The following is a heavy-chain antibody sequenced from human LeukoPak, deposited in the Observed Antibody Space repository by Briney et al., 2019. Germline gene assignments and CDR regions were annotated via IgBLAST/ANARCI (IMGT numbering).Heavy chain of an antibody. CDR2: IYYSGST. CDR1: GGSISSSSYY. Sequence: PSETLSLTCTVSGGSISSSSYYWGWIRQPPGKGLEWIGSIYYSGSTYYNPSLKSRVTISVDTSKNQFSLKLSSVTAADTAVYYCARVPRSGDGYSYYYMDVWGKGTTVTVSS. J-gene: IGHJ6*03. D-gene: IGHD5-24*01. CDR3: ARVPRSGDGYSYYYMDV. V-gene: IGHV4-39*07.